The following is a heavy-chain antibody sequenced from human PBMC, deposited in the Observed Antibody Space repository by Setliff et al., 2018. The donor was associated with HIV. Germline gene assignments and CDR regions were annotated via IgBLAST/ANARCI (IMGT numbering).Heavy chain of an antibody. D-gene: IGHD2-2*01. CDR2: TIPMFGTA. J-gene: IGHJ6*02. CDR3: ASAYCSSTGCYVRWGNGMDV. Sequence: SVKVSCKASNYTFTNYAITWVRQAPGQRPEWMGGTIPMFGTANYAQKFQGRVTITTDESTSTAYMELSSLRFEDTAMYYCASAYCSSTGCYVRWGNGMDVWGQGTTVTVSS. V-gene: IGHV1-69*05. CDR1: NYTFTNYA.